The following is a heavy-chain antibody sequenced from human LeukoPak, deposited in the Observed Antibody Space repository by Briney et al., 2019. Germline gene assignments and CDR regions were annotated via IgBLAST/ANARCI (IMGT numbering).Heavy chain of an antibody. J-gene: IGHJ3*02. V-gene: IGHV3-9*01. Sequence: GGSLRLSCAASGFTFDDYAMHWVRQAPGKGLEWVSGISWNSGSIGYADSVKGRFTISRDNAKNSLYLQMNSLRAEDTALYYCAKDLVATITRAFDIWGQGTMVTVSS. CDR2: ISWNSGSI. D-gene: IGHD5-12*01. CDR1: GFTFDDYA. CDR3: AKDLVATITRAFDI.